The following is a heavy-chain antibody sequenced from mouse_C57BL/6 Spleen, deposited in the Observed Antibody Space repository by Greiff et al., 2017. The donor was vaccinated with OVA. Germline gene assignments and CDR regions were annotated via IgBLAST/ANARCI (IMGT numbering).Heavy chain of an antibody. J-gene: IGHJ1*03. CDR2: INPNNGGT. CDR3: VRSELGRYFDV. Sequence: EVQLQQSGPELVKPGASVKISCKASGYTFTDYYMNWVKQSHGKSLEWIGDINPNNGGTSYNQKFKGKATLTVDKSSSTAYMELRSLTSEDSAVYYCVRSELGRYFDVWGTGTTVTVSS. CDR1: GYTFTDYY. D-gene: IGHD4-1*01. V-gene: IGHV1-26*01.